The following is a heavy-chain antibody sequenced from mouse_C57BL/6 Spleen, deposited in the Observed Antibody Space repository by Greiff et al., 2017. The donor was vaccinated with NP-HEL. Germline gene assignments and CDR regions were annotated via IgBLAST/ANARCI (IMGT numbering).Heavy chain of an antibody. Sequence: QVQLKESGPGILQSSQTLSLTCSFSGFSLSTSGMGVSWIRQPSGKGLEWLAHIYWDDDKRYNPSLKSRLTISKDTSRNQVFLKITSVDTADTATYYCARSLYYGSSPRYWYFDVWGTGTTVTVSS. CDR2: IYWDDDK. CDR1: GFSLSTSGMG. D-gene: IGHD1-1*01. V-gene: IGHV8-12*01. CDR3: ARSLYYGSSPRYWYFDV. J-gene: IGHJ1*03.